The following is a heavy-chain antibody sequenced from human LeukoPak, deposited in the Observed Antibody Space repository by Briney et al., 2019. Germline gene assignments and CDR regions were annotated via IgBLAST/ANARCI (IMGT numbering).Heavy chain of an antibody. V-gene: IGHV3-30*02. Sequence: PGGSLRLSCAASGFTFSNYGMHWVRQAPGKGLEWVTFIRFDGGGNKYYADSVKGRCTISRDNSKNTLYLQMNSLRPEDTAVYFCAKDSSSGRTPHRSWFDPWGQGTLVTVSS. CDR2: IRFDGGGNK. CDR3: AKDSSSGRTPHRSWFDP. CDR1: GFTFSNYG. D-gene: IGHD3-22*01. J-gene: IGHJ5*02.